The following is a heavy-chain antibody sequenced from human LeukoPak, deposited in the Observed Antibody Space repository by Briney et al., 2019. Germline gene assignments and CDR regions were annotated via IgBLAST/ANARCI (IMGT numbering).Heavy chain of an antibody. D-gene: IGHD6-6*01. CDR3: ARCGSSSQNYYYYYYMDV. J-gene: IGHJ6*03. CDR1: GGSISSGGYY. CDR2: IYYSGST. V-gene: IGHV4-31*03. Sequence: SETLSLTCTVSGGSISSGGYYWSWIRQHPGKGLEWIGYIYYSGSTYYNPSLKSRVTISVDTSKNQFSLKLSSVTAADTAVYYCARCGSSSQNYYYYYYMDVWAKGPRSPSP.